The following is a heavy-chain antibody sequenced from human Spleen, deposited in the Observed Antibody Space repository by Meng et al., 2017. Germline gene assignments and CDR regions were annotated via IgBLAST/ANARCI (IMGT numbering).Heavy chain of an antibody. D-gene: IGHD1-14*01. CDR3: ARNLVGSSLDY. Sequence: QVQLQESGPGLVTPSGTLSLTCAVSGGSISTRDWWTWVRQPPGKGLEWIGEIYHSGRANYIPTLKSRVTISVDKSKNQFSLDLRSVIAADTAVYFCARNLVGSSLDYWGQGTLVTVSS. J-gene: IGHJ4*02. V-gene: IGHV4-4*02. CDR1: GGSISTRDW. CDR2: IYHSGRA.